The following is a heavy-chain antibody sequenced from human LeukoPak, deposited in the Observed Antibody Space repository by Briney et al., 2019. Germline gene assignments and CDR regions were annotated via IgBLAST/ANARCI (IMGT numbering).Heavy chain of an antibody. J-gene: IGHJ4*02. CDR3: ARIYGPYYFDY. CDR1: GYNFNNYW. CDR2: IYPGVSDT. D-gene: IGHD4-17*01. Sequence: GESLKISCKGSGYNFNNYWIGWVRQMPGKGLEWMGIIYPGVSDTRYSPSFQGQVTISADKSISTAYLQWSSLKASDTAMYYCARIYGPYYFDYWGQGTLVTVSS. V-gene: IGHV5-51*01.